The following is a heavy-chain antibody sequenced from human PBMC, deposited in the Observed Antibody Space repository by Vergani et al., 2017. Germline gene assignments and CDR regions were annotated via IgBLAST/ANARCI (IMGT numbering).Heavy chain of an antibody. CDR3: ARGSLRGYSYGYPRKDKYYFDY. CDR2: IYYSGST. V-gene: IGHV4-39*07. Sequence: QLQLQESGPGLVQPSETLSLTCTVSGGSISSSSYYWGWIRQPPGKGLEWIGSIYYSGSTYYNPSLKSRVTISVDTSKNQFSLKLSSVTAADTAVYYCARGSLRGYSYGYPRKDKYYFDYWGQGTLVTVSS. J-gene: IGHJ4*02. CDR1: GGSISSSSYY. D-gene: IGHD5-18*01.